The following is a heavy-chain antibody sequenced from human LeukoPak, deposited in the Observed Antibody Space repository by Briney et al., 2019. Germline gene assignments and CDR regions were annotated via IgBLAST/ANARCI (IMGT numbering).Heavy chain of an antibody. CDR1: GGSISSSSYY. Sequence: TETLSLTCTVSGGSISSSSYYWGWIRQPPGKGLEWIGSIYYSGSTYYNPSLKSRVTISVDTSKNQFSLKLSSVTAADTAVYYCARARSTSSNLCAWFDPWGQGTLVTVSS. CDR2: IYYSGST. J-gene: IGHJ5*02. V-gene: IGHV4-39*07. CDR3: ARARSTSSNLCAWFDP. D-gene: IGHD2-2*01.